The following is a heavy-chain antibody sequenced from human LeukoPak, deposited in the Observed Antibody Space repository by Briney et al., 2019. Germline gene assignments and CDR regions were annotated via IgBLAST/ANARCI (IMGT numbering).Heavy chain of an antibody. J-gene: IGHJ4*02. D-gene: IGHD3-3*01. CDR1: GFTFSSYA. V-gene: IGHV3-30-3*01. CDR2: ISYDGSNK. CDR3: ARAEVRFLEWPQTYAFDY. Sequence: GRSLRLSCAASGFTFSSYAMHWVRQAPGKGLEWVAVISYDGSNKYYADSVKGRFTISRDNSKNTLYLQMNSLRAEDTAVYYCARAEVRFLEWPQTYAFDYWGQGTPVTVSS.